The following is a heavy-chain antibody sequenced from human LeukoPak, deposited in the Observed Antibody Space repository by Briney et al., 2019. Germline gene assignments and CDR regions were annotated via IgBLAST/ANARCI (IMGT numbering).Heavy chain of an antibody. D-gene: IGHD6-19*01. CDR2: INPSGGST. CDR1: GYTFTSYY. CDR3: ARDDIAVAGSIDY. Sequence: ASVKVSCKASGYTFTSYYMHWVRQAPGQGLEWMGIINPSGGSTSYAQKFQGRVTMTRDMSTGTVYVELSSLRSEDTAVYYCARDDIAVAGSIDYWGQGTLVTVSS. J-gene: IGHJ4*02. V-gene: IGHV1-46*01.